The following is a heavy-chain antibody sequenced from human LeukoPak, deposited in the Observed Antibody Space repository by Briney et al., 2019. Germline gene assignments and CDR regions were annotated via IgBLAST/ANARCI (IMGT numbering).Heavy chain of an antibody. CDR3: ARDARGWSGFDY. CDR1: GGSISSYY. D-gene: IGHD3-3*01. CDR2: IYTTGNT. Sequence: SETLSLTCSVSGGSISSYYRSWIRQPAGKGREWIGRIYTTGNTDYNPSLKSRVTMSVDTSKNQFSLNLSSVTAADTAVYYCARDARGWSGFDYWGQGTLVTVSS. V-gene: IGHV4-4*07. J-gene: IGHJ4*02.